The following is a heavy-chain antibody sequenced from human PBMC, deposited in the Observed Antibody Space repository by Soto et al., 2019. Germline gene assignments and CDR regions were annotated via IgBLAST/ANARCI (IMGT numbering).Heavy chain of an antibody. Sequence: SETLPLTCTVSGGSISSSSDYWGWIRQPPRKGLERIGSIYYSGSTYYNPSLKSRLIISVDTSKNQFSLKLSSVTAADTAVYYCARASSCAYDICAFDLWGQGTLVTVSS. CDR2: IYYSGST. J-gene: IGHJ5*02. CDR1: GGSISSSSDY. D-gene: IGHD3-16*01. CDR3: ARASSCAYDICAFDL. V-gene: IGHV4-39*07.